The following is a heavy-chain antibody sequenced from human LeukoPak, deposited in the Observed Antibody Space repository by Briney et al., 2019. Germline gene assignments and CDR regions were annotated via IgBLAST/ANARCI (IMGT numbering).Heavy chain of an antibody. CDR2: ISWNSGSI. CDR1: GFTFDDYA. V-gene: IGHV3-9*01. Sequence: GGSLRLSCAASGFTFDDYAMHWVRQAPGKGLEWVSGISWNSGSIGYADSVKGRFTISRDNAKNSLYLQMNSLRAEDTALYYCAKAPYYDSSGLFDYWGQGTLVTVSS. CDR3: AKAPYYDSSGLFDY. D-gene: IGHD3-22*01. J-gene: IGHJ4*02.